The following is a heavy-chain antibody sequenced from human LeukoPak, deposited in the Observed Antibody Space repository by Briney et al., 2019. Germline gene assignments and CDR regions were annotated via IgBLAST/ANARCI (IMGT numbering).Heavy chain of an antibody. D-gene: IGHD1-26*01. CDR2: MNQDGSEK. Sequence: GGSLRLSCAASGFTFSSYWMSWVRQAPGKGLEWVANMNQDGSEKYYVDSVKGRFTISRDKAKNPLYLQMNNLRAEDTAVYYCARGGELLRPADYWGQGTLVTVSS. CDR1: GFTFSSYW. CDR3: ARGGELLRPADY. J-gene: IGHJ4*02. V-gene: IGHV3-7*01.